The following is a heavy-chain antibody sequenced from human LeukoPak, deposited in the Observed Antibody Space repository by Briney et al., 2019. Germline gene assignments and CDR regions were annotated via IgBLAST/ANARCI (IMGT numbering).Heavy chain of an antibody. CDR1: GGSFSGYY. CDR2: INHSGST. D-gene: IGHD5-18*01. J-gene: IGHJ5*02. Sequence: SQTLSLTCAVYGGSFSGYYWSWIRQPPGKGLEWIGEINHSGSTNYNPSLKSRVTISVDTSKNQFSLKLSSVTAADTAVYYCARVGGYSYINWFDPWGQGTLVTVSS. V-gene: IGHV4-34*01. CDR3: ARVGGYSYINWFDP.